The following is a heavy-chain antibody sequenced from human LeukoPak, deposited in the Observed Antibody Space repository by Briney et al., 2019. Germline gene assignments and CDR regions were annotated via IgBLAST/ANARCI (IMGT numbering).Heavy chain of an antibody. J-gene: IGHJ4*02. CDR3: ARDGTVLRYFDWLLYSPGYFDY. V-gene: IGHV1-18*04. CDR1: GYTFTSYG. Sequence: ASVKVSCKASGYTFTSYGISWVRQAPGQGLEWMGWISAYNGNTNYAQKLQSRVTMTTDTSTSTAYMELRSLRSDDTAVYYCARDGTVLRYFDWLLYSPGYFDYWGQGTLVTVSS. D-gene: IGHD3-9*01. CDR2: ISAYNGNT.